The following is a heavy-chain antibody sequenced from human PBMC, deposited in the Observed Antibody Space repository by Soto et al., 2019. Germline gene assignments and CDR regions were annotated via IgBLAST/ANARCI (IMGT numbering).Heavy chain of an antibody. CDR1: GGPISSGCYY. V-gene: IGHV4-31*03. Sequence: QVQLQESGPGLVKPSQTLSLTCTVSGGPISSGCYYWSWIRQHPGKGLEWTGYIDYSGSNYYNPSLKGRVTISVETSKNQFSLKLSSVTAADTAVYYCARDTGSGSYYLYYYGMDVWGQGTTVTVSS. CDR2: IDYSGSN. J-gene: IGHJ6*02. D-gene: IGHD3-10*01. CDR3: ARDTGSGSYYLYYYGMDV.